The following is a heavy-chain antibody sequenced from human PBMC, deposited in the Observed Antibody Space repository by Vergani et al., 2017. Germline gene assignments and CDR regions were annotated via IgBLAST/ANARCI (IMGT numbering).Heavy chain of an antibody. CDR2: ISSSSSYI. V-gene: IGHV3-21*01. CDR3: ARDSGSGSYYNC. Sequence: EVQLLESGGGLVQPGGSLRLSCAASGFTFSSYAMSWVRQAPGKGLEWVSSISSSSSYIYYADSVKGRFTISRDNAKNSLYLQMNSLRAEDTAVYYCARDSGSGSYYNCWGQGTLVTVSS. CDR1: GFTFSSYA. J-gene: IGHJ4*02. D-gene: IGHD3-10*01.